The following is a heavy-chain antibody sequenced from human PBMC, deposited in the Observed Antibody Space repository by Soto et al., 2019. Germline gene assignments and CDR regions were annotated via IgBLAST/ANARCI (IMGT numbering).Heavy chain of an antibody. CDR3: AWEWLGGAAAYYFDY. CDR1: GGSVDISSNY. CDR2: IYYSGST. V-gene: IGHV4-39*02. J-gene: IGHJ4*02. Sequence: QLQLQESGPGLVKPSETLSMTCTVSGGSVDISSNYWGWIRQAPGKGLGWIANIYYSGSTYYNPSVRGRTAIAMDTSKNHFSLNLSSVTAADTAVYYCAWEWLGGAAAYYFDYWGKGTLVTVSS. D-gene: IGHD5-12*01.